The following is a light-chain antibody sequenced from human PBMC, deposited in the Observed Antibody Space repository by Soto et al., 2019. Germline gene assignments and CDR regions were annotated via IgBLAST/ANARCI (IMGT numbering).Light chain of an antibody. Sequence: EIVMTQSPATLSVSPGERVTFSCRASQSVSSNLAWYQHKPGQAPRLLISGASTWATGIPARFSGSGSGTEFTLTINSLHSEDYATYYCQQYDRWPVTFGGGTKVEIK. J-gene: IGKJ4*01. V-gene: IGKV3-15*01. CDR3: QQYDRWPVT. CDR1: QSVSSN. CDR2: GAS.